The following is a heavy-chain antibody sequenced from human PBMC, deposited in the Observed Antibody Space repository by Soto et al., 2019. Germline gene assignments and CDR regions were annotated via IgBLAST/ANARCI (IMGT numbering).Heavy chain of an antibody. Sequence: SVKVSCKASGGTFSSYAISWVRQAPGQGLEWMGGIIPIFGTANYAQKFQGRVTITADESTSTAYMELSSLRSEDTAVYYCATQLPGTRNPLDYWGQGTLVTVSS. CDR1: GGTFSSYA. CDR3: ATQLPGTRNPLDY. V-gene: IGHV1-69*13. D-gene: IGHD1-1*01. CDR2: IIPIFGTA. J-gene: IGHJ4*02.